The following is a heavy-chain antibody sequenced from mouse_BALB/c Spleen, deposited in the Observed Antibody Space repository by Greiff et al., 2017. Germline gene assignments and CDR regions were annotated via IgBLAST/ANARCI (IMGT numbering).Heavy chain of an antibody. Sequence: QVQLQQPGAELVRPGASVKLSCKASGYTFTSYWINWVKQRPGQGLEWIGNIYPSDSYTNYNQKFKDKATLTVDKSSSTAYMQLSSPTSEDSAVYYCTRGGYGAMDYWGQGTSVTVSS. CDR2: IYPSDSYT. CDR3: TRGGYGAMDY. V-gene: IGHV1-69*02. CDR1: GYTFTSYW. J-gene: IGHJ4*01. D-gene: IGHD2-2*01.